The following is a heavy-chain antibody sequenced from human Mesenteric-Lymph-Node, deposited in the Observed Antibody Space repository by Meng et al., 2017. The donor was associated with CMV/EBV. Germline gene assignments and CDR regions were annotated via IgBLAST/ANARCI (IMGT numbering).Heavy chain of an antibody. D-gene: IGHD3-10*01. V-gene: IGHV3-48*04. Sequence: GESLKISCAASGFTFSSYSMNWVRQAPGKGLEWVSYISSSSSTIYYADSVKGRFTISRDNAKNSLYLQMNSLRAEDTAVYYCARDLRFGQLLLDYWGQGTLVTVSS. CDR3: ARDLRFGQLLLDY. CDR2: ISSSSSTI. CDR1: GFTFSSYS. J-gene: IGHJ4*02.